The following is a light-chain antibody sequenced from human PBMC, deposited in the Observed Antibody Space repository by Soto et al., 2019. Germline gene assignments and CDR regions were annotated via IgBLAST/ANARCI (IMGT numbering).Light chain of an antibody. CDR3: QQYNNFWT. J-gene: IGKJ1*01. V-gene: IGKV1-5*03. CDR1: QSVNIW. CDR2: EAS. Sequence: DIQMTQFPSALSASVGDRVTITCRASQSVNIWLAWYQQKPGKAPKLLISEASTVETGVPARFSGSGSGTQFTLTISSLQPDDLAPYYCQQYNNFWTFGQGTKVQIK.